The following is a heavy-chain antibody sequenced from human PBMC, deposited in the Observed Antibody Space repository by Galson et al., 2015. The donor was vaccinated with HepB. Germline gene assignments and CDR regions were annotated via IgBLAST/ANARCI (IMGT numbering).Heavy chain of an antibody. Sequence: SLRLSCAASGFTVSSNYMSWVRQAPRKGLEWVSVIYSGGSTYYADSVKGRFTISRDNSKNTLYLQMNSLRAEDTAVYYCAREAYYDSSGYYPDAFDIWGQGTMVTVSS. CDR2: IYSGGST. D-gene: IGHD3-22*01. J-gene: IGHJ3*02. CDR1: GFTVSSNY. CDR3: AREAYYDSSGYYPDAFDI. V-gene: IGHV3-53*01.